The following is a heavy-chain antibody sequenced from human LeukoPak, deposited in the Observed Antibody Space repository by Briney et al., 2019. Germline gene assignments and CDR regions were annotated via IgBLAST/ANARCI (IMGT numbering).Heavy chain of an antibody. CDR3: ARLLDSAYELDY. V-gene: IGHV5-10-1*01. Sequence: GESLKISCKGSGYIFRNYWISWVRQMPGKGLEWRGRIDPTDSYTNYSPSFQGHVIISADKSISTAYLQWSSLQASDTAMYYCARLLDSAYELDYWGQGTLVTVSS. CDR1: GYIFRNYW. J-gene: IGHJ4*02. D-gene: IGHD5-12*01. CDR2: IDPTDSYT.